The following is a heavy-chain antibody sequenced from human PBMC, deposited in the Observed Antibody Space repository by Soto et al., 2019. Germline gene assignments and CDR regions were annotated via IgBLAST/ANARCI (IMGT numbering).Heavy chain of an antibody. D-gene: IGHD3-10*01. CDR2: FGSSGNT. J-gene: IGHJ4*02. Sequence: GGSLRLSCAASGFTFSNYGMSWVRQAPGKGLEWVSTFGSSGNTYYADSVKGRFTISRDNSRNTLYLQMSSLRAEDPDTYYGAKRGEKTGRNFDCWGQGTLVTVSS. V-gene: IGHV3-23*01. CDR3: AKRGEKTGRNFDC. CDR1: GFTFSNYG.